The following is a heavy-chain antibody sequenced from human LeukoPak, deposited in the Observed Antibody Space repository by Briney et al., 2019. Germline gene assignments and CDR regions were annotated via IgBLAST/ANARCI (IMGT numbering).Heavy chain of an antibody. D-gene: IGHD6-13*01. CDR3: AKLGGYSSSWSYYYYYYMDV. J-gene: IGHJ6*03. Sequence: HPGGSLRLSCAASGFTFSSYAMSWVRQAPGKGLEWVSAISGSGGSTYYADSVKGRFTISRDNSKNTLYLQMNSLRAEDTAVYYCAKLGGYSSSWSYYYYYYMDVWGKGTTVTLSS. CDR1: GFTFSSYA. V-gene: IGHV3-23*01. CDR2: ISGSGGST.